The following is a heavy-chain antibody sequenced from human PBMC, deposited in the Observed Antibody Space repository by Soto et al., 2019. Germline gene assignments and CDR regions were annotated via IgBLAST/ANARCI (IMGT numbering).Heavy chain of an antibody. V-gene: IGHV1-2*04. CDR2: INPNSGGT. J-gene: IGHJ1*01. CDR1: GYTFTGYY. Sequence: ASVKVSCKASGYTFTGYYMHWVRQAPGQGLEWMGWINPNSGGTNYAQKLQGWVTMTRDTSISTAYMELSRLRSEDTAVYYCATAYDFQHWGQGTLVTVSS. CDR3: ATAYDFQH. D-gene: IGHD3-3*01.